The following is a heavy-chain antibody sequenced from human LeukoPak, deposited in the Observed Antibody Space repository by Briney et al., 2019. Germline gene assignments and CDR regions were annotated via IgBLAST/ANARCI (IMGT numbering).Heavy chain of an antibody. V-gene: IGHV3-21*01. Sequence: GGSLRLSCSASGFTFSSYAIHWVRQAPGKGLEWVSYISSSSSYMYYADSVKGRFTVSRDNTKNSLYLQMNSLRADDTAVYYCARDDGYTTFDSWGLGTLVTVSS. D-gene: IGHD2-21*02. J-gene: IGHJ4*02. CDR2: ISSSSSYM. CDR3: ARDDGYTTFDS. CDR1: GFTFSSYA.